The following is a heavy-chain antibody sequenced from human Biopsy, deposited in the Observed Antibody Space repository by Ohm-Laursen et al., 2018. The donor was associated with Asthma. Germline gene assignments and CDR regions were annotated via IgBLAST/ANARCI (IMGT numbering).Heavy chain of an antibody. J-gene: IGHJ6*02. D-gene: IGHD6-13*01. CDR2: IYYSGTT. Sequence: SETLSLTCSLSSGSGGYMRSGNYYWGWIRQPPGKGLEWIGSIYYSGTTYYNPSLESRVTVSADTSKNQFSLKPPSVTAADTAVYYCVRGSSSWHHGPFHYYYGLDVWGQGTTATVSS. CDR1: SGSGGYMRSGNYY. CDR3: VRGSSSWHHGPFHYYYGLDV. V-gene: IGHV4-39*01.